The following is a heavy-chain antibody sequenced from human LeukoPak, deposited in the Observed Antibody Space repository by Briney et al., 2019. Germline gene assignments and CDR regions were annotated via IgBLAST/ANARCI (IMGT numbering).Heavy chain of an antibody. D-gene: IGHD1-26*01. CDR3: ATDGYRAWELLRRHHDAFDI. J-gene: IGHJ3*02. Sequence: SETLSLTCTVSGGSISSYYWSWIRQPPGKGLEWIGYIYYSGSTNYNPSLKSRVTISVDTSKNQFSLKLSSVTAEDTAVYYCATDGYRAWELLRRHHDAFDIWGQGTMVTVSS. CDR2: IYYSGST. CDR1: GGSISSYY. V-gene: IGHV4-59*01.